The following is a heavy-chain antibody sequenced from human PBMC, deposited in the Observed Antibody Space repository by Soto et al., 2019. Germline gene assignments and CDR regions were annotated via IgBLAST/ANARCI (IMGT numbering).Heavy chain of an antibody. D-gene: IGHD3-10*01. CDR1: GYTFTSYA. Sequence: ASVKVSCKASGYTFTSYAMHWVRQAPGQRLEWMGWINAGNGNTNYAQKFQGRVTITADESTSTAYMELSSLRSEDTAVYYCARGIHYYGSAPSYYYYYYGMDVWGQGTTVTVSS. J-gene: IGHJ6*02. V-gene: IGHV1-3*01. CDR3: ARGIHYYGSAPSYYYYYYGMDV. CDR2: INAGNGNT.